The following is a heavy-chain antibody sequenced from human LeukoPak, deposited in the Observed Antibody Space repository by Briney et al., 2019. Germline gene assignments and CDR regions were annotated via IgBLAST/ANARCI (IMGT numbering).Heavy chain of an antibody. CDR2: ISSSGSTI. D-gene: IGHD3-10*01. Sequence: GGSLRLSCAASGFTFSSYEMNWVRQAPGKGLEWVSYISSSGSTIYYADSVKGRFTISRDNAKNSPYLQMNSLRAEDTALYYCAKGSVLRGLIVYYFDNWGQGTLVTVSS. J-gene: IGHJ4*02. V-gene: IGHV3-48*03. CDR1: GFTFSSYE. CDR3: AKGSVLRGLIVYYFDN.